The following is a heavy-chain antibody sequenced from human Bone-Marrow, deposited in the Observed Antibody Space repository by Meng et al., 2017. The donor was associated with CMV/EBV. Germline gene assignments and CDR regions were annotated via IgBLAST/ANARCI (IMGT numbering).Heavy chain of an antibody. CDR3: ARACSGGSCYDY. D-gene: IGHD2-15*01. V-gene: IGHV3-64*02. Sequence: GGSLRLSCAASGFTFSIYAMHWVRQAPGKGLEYVSAINSNGRSTYFADSVKGRFAISRDNSKNTLFLQMGSLRPEDMAVYYCARACSGGSCYDYWGRGTLVTVSS. J-gene: IGHJ4*02. CDR2: INSNGRST. CDR1: GFTFSIYA.